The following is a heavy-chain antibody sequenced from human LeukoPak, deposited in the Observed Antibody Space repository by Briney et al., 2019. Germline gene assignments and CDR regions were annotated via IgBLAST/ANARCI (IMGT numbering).Heavy chain of an antibody. CDR2: IKYDGNEE. D-gene: IGHD4-23*01. CDR3: KSGGAAPGSFDN. J-gene: IGHJ4*02. CDR1: GFTFSSYS. V-gene: IGHV3-7*01. Sequence: HPGGSLRLSCAASGFTFSSYSMTWVRQAPGKGLEWVANIKYDGNEEYYVDSVKGRFTISRDNAKNSLYLQLNSLRVEDTAVYYCKSGGAAPGSFDNWGQGTLVTVPP.